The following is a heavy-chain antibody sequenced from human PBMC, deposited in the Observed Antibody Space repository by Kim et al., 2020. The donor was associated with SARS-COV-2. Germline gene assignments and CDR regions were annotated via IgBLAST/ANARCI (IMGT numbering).Heavy chain of an antibody. CDR1: GGSISSYY. V-gene: IGHV4-4*07. CDR3: ARSKGSGGAGFDR. Sequence: SETLSLTCTVSGGSISSYYWSWIRQPAGKGLEWIGRIYSSGSTNYNPSLKSRVTMSVDASKNQFSLRLISVTAADTAVYYCARSKGSGGAGFDRWGQGTLVT. J-gene: IGHJ5*02. CDR2: IYSSGST.